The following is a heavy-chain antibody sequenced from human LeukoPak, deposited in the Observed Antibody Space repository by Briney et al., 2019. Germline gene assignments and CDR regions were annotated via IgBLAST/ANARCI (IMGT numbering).Heavy chain of an antibody. D-gene: IGHD2-15*01. CDR1: GGTFTKYA. V-gene: IGHV1-69*13. J-gene: IGHJ6*03. Sequence: GASVKVSCKASGGTFTKYAISWVRQAPGQGLEWMGGIIPIFVTTNYAQKFQGRVTITADESTSTAYMELSSLTSEDTAVYYCATDQELVADSSPDYYYCMDVWGKGTTVTVSS. CDR3: ATDQELVADSSPDYYYCMDV. CDR2: IIPIFVTT.